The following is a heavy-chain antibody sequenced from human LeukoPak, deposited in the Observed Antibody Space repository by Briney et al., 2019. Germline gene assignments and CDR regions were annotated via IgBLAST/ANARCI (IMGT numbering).Heavy chain of an antibody. Sequence: KTGGSLRLSCAASGFTFGAYTINWVRQAPGKGLEWVSCIFSRSESILYADSVKGRFTISRDNAKNSLYLQMDSLGVEDTAVYYCARDFFHSSDSRPFDYWGQGTLVTVSS. V-gene: IGHV3-21*01. J-gene: IGHJ4*02. CDR2: IFSRSESI. D-gene: IGHD3-22*01. CDR1: GFTFGAYT. CDR3: ARDFFHSSDSRPFDY.